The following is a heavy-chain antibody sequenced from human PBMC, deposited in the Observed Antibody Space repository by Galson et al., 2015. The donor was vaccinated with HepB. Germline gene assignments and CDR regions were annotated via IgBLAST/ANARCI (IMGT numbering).Heavy chain of an antibody. CDR3: ARYYGNYRAFDY. CDR2: IWYDGSKD. Sequence: APGKGLEWVALIWYDGSKDYYADSVKGRFAVSRDNFNNILYLQMNSLRAEDTAVYYCARYYGNYRAFDYWAREPWSPSPQ. D-gene: IGHD4-11*01. J-gene: IGHJ4*02. V-gene: IGHV3-33*04.